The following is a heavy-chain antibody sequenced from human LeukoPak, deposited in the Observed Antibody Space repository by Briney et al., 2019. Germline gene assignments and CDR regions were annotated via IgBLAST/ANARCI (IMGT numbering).Heavy chain of an antibody. CDR2: ISYSGST. V-gene: IGHV4-39*02. CDR1: GGSISSSTYY. J-gene: IGHJ4*02. Sequence: PSETLSLTCTVSGGSISSSTYYWGWIRQPPGKGLEWIGSISYSGSTYYNPSLESRVTISVDTSKNHFSLNLTSVTAADTAEYYCASYYASGSYFGYWGQGILVTVSS. D-gene: IGHD3-10*01. CDR3: ASYYASGSYFGY.